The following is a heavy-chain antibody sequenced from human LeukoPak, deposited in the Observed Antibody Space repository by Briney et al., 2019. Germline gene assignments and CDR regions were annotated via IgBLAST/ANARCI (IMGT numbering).Heavy chain of an antibody. V-gene: IGHV3-23*01. CDR1: GFDFKEYA. Sequence: GGSLRLSCAASGFDFKEYAMAWVRQPPGKGLEWVSTVSGPGETTWYADSVKGRFTVFRDNFRNTLSLQMNNLRADDTAVYYCVKDFVARNGIHDPFDIWGQGAMVTVSS. D-gene: IGHD6-19*01. CDR3: VKDFVARNGIHDPFDI. CDR2: VSGPGETT. J-gene: IGHJ3*02.